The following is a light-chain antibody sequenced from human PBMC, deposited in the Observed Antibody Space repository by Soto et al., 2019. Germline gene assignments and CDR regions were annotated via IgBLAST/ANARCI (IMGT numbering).Light chain of an antibody. J-gene: IGKJ1*01. CDR3: PQYGSSPWT. V-gene: IGKV3-20*01. Sequence: EIALPQSPGTLSFYPRERATLSCRASQTVSSRYLAWYQQKPGQAPGPLIHGASSRAAGVPDRVTGNESGKDITRTINRLEPADLAVYYCPQYGSSPWTLGPWTKVYIK. CDR2: GAS. CDR1: QTVSSRY.